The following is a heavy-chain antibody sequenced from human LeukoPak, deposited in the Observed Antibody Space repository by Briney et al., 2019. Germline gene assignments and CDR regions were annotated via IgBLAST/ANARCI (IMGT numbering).Heavy chain of an antibody. CDR2: LYSGGYT. CDR1: GFTVSSYY. CDR3: AISNYYGSGNSFDY. Sequence: GGSLRLSCAASGFTVSSYYMNWVRQAPGKGLEWVSVLYSGGYTSYADSVKGRFTISRDNSKNTLYLQMNSLRAEDTAVYYCAISNYYGSGNSFDYWGQGTPVTVTS. D-gene: IGHD3-10*01. V-gene: IGHV3-66*01. J-gene: IGHJ4*02.